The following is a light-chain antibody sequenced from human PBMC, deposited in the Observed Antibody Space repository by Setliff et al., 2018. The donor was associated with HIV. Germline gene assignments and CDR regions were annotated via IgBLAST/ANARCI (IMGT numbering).Light chain of an antibody. CDR3: SSYTSSTTPYV. V-gene: IGLV2-14*01. CDR1: TSDVGGYKH. CDR2: DVS. Sequence: QSALTKPRSVSGSPGESVTISCTGSTSDVGGYKHVSWYQQRPGKVPKLLIYDVSNRPSGVTNRFSGSKSGNTASLTISGLQAEDEADYYCSSYTSSTTPYVIGTGTKVTVL. J-gene: IGLJ1*01.